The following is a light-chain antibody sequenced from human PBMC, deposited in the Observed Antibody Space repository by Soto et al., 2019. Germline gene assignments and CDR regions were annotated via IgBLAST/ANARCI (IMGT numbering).Light chain of an antibody. V-gene: IGLV2-8*01. CDR1: RRDVGGYNY. CDR2: EVN. J-gene: IGLJ2*01. CDR3: ISYTCSIVL. Sequence: QSALTQPPSASGSPGQSVTISCTGTRRDVGGYNYVSWYQQHPGKAPKLMIYEVNKRPSGVPDRFSGSKSGNTASLTVSGLQVEDEADYDCISYTCSIVLFGGGTKVTVL.